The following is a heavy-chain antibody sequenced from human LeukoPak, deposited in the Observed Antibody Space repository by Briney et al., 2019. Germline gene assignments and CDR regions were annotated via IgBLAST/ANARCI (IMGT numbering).Heavy chain of an antibody. D-gene: IGHD5-18*01. CDR2: IYTSGST. J-gene: IGHJ4*02. CDR1: GGSISSYY. V-gene: IGHV4-4*07. Sequence: PSETLSLTCTVSGGSISSYYWSWIRQPAGKGLEWIGRIYTSGSTNYNPSLKSRVTMSVDTSKNQFSLKLSSVTAADTAVYYCARGRSDTAMVTFPFDYWGQGTLFTVSS. CDR3: ARGRSDTAMVTFPFDY.